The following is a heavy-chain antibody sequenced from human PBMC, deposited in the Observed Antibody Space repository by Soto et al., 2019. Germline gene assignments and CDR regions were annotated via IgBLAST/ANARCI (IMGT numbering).Heavy chain of an antibody. V-gene: IGHV1-69*02. CDR1: GGTCSSYT. D-gene: IGHD6-19*01. CDR3: ARGRVRSSVWGESWFDP. CDR2: LIPILGIT. Sequence: QVQLVHSGAEVKKPGSSVKVSCKASGGTCSSYTISCVRQAPGQGLEWMGRLIPILGITNYAHKFQGRVTITADKSTNTAAMELSSLRSEDTAVYYCARGRVRSSVWGESWFDPWGQGTLVTVSS. J-gene: IGHJ5*02.